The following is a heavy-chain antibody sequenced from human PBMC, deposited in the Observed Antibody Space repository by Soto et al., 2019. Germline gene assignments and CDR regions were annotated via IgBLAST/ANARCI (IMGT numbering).Heavy chain of an antibody. CDR3: ARELPQRQGRNMDV. D-gene: IGHD1-1*01. J-gene: IGHJ6*02. CDR2: INHRGSL. Sequence: LYLTCTVTGGSMTSGDQYWTWTRHRPGEGLEWFGYINHRGSLYYNPSLKSRVSMSVDTSKNQFSLNLSSVTAADTAVYYCARELPQRQGRNMDVWGQGTTVTVSS. V-gene: IGHV4-31*03. CDR1: GGSMTSGDQY.